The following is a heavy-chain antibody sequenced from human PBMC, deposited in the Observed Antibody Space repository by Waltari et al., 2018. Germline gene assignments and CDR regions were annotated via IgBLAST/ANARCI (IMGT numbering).Heavy chain of an antibody. CDR1: GGTFSRHA. Sequence: QVQLVQSGAEVKKPGSSVKVSCKAFGGTFSRHAISWVRQAPGQGLEGRGGIIPIFGTANYAQKFQGRVTITADESTSTAYMELSSLRSEDTAVYYCARTGGSGSYFNNWFDPWGQGTLVTVSS. D-gene: IGHD3-10*01. J-gene: IGHJ5*02. CDR3: ARTGGSGSYFNNWFDP. CDR2: IIPIFGTA. V-gene: IGHV1-69*01.